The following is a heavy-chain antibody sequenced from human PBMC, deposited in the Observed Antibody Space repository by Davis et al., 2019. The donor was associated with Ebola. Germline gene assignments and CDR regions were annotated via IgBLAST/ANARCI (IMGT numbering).Heavy chain of an antibody. Sequence: GESLKISCAASGFTFSGYGMHWVRQAPGKGLEFVAAITKDGVNSYYSESVSGRFTISRDNSQNTLYLQMGGLRREDTAVYYCARAADWGWLGYLDSWGRGALLTVSS. CDR3: ARAADWGWLGYLDS. CDR2: ITKDGVNS. CDR1: GFTFSGYG. V-gene: IGHV3-64*02. J-gene: IGHJ4*02. D-gene: IGHD7-27*01.